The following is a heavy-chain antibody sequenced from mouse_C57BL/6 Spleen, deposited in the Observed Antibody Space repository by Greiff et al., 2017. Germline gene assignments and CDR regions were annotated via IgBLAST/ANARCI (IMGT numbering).Heavy chain of an antibody. J-gene: IGHJ4*01. CDR3: ARHGAGAMDY. Sequence: EVKLVESGGGLVKPGGSLKLSCAASGFTFSSYTMSWVRQTPEKRLEWVANISGGGGNTYYPDSVKGRFTISRDNAKNTLYLQMSSLRSEDTALYYCARHGAGAMDYGGQGTSVTVSS. CDR2: ISGGGGNT. CDR1: GFTFSSYT. D-gene: IGHD3-1*01. V-gene: IGHV5-9*01.